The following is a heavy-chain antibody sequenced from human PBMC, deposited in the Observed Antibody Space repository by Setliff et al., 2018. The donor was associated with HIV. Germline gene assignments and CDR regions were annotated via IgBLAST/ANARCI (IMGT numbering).Heavy chain of an antibody. CDR1: GFNFTTYW. D-gene: IGHD1-20*01. J-gene: IGHJ6*03. CDR3: TRDYAYDWNAVMDV. V-gene: IGHV3-7*01. CDR2: IKQDGSEK. Sequence: GGSLRLSCATSGFNFTTYWMSWVRQAPGKGLEWVANIKQDGSEKYYVDSVRGRFTISRDNANNSLYLQMNSLRLEDTAVYYCTRDYAYDWNAVMDVWGKGTTVTVSS.